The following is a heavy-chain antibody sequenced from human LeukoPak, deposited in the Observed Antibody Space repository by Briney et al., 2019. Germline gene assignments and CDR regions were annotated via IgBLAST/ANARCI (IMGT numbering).Heavy chain of an antibody. CDR3: AKRKIPGSEVRQRFDT. D-gene: IGHD3-10*01. CDR2: ISGSGGNT. CDR1: GFTFSSYA. Sequence: QPGASLRLSCAASGFTFSSYAMSWVRQAPGKGLEWVSAISGSGGNTYYVDSVKGRFTISRDNSKNTLYLQTNSLRAEETAVYYCAKRKIPGSEVRQRFDTWGQGTLVTVS. J-gene: IGHJ5*02. V-gene: IGHV3-23*01.